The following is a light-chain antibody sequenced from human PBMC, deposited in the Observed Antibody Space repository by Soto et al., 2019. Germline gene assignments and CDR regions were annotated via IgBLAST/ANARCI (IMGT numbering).Light chain of an antibody. Sequence: EIVMTQSPATLSVSPGERATLSCRASQSVRSNLAWYQQRPGQAPRLLIYGASTRATGVPARFSGSGSGTEFTLTISSLQSEDFAVYYCQQYNDWPYPFGQGTKLEIK. CDR1: QSVRSN. CDR3: QQYNDWPYP. CDR2: GAS. J-gene: IGKJ2*01. V-gene: IGKV3-15*01.